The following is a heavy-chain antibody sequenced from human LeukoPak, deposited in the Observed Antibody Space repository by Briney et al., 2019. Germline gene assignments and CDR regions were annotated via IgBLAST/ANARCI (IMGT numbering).Heavy chain of an antibody. CDR2: ITGGGDTT. CDR1: GFTFSSYA. D-gene: IGHD3-9*01. Sequence: GGSLRLSCAASGFTFSSYAMTWVRQAPGKGLEWVSAITGGGDTTYYADSVKGRFTISRDNSKNTLYLQMNNLRAEDTAIYYCAKAANYDILTGYYLDYWGQGTLVTVSS. CDR3: AKAANYDILTGYYLDY. J-gene: IGHJ4*02. V-gene: IGHV3-23*01.